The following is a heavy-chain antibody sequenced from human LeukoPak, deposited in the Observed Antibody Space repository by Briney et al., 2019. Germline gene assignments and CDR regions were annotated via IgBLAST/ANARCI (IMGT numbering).Heavy chain of an antibody. D-gene: IGHD5-24*01. Sequence: SETLSLTCTVSGGSISSGDYYWSWIRQPPGKGLEWIGYIYYSGSTYYNPSLKSRVTISVDTSKNQFSLKLSSVTAADTAVYYCARGSHTWRERWLQSYYFDYWGQGTLVTVSS. CDR3: ARGSHTWRERWLQSYYFDY. V-gene: IGHV4-30-4*08. CDR1: GGSISSGDYY. J-gene: IGHJ4*02. CDR2: IYYSGST.